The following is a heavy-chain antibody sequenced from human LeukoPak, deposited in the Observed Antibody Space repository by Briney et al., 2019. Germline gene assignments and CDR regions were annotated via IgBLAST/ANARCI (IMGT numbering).Heavy chain of an antibody. CDR1: GGSFSPFF. D-gene: IGHD4/OR15-4a*01. J-gene: IGHJ3*02. Sequence: SETLSLTCTVSGGSFSPFFWSWMRQSPGKDLEWMGYVFYSGSTTYNPSLKSRLTLSVDTSKNQFSLTLTSVTAADTALYFCARHRGGSNAHDSFDIWGRGTLITVSS. CDR2: VFYSGST. V-gene: IGHV4-59*08. CDR3: ARHRGGSNAHDSFDI.